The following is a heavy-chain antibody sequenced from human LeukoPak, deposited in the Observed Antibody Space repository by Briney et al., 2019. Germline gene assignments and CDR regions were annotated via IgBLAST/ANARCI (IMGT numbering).Heavy chain of an antibody. CDR2: ISDSGGST. V-gene: IGHV3-23*01. J-gene: IGHJ4*02. D-gene: IGHD5-12*01. CDR1: GFTFSSYA. Sequence: GGSLRLSCAASGFTFSSYAMNWVRQAPGKGLEWVSSISDSGGSTYYADSVKGRFAISRDNSRNTLSLQMKSLRAEDTAVYYCAKDALLYIGYDYIDYWGQGTLVTVSS. CDR3: AKDALLYIGYDYIDY.